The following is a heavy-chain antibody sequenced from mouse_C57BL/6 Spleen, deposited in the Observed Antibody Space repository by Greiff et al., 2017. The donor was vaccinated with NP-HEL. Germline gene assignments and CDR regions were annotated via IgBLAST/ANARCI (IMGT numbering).Heavy chain of an antibody. Sequence: QVTLKESGPGILQSSQTLSLTCSFSGFSLSTSGMGVSWIRQPSGKGLEWLAHIYWDDDKRYNPSLKSRLTISKDTSRNQVFLKITSVDTADTATYYCARPSQLTTVVADWYFDVWGTGTTVTVSS. D-gene: IGHD1-1*01. CDR1: GFSLSTSGMG. CDR3: ARPSQLTTVVADWYFDV. V-gene: IGHV8-12*01. J-gene: IGHJ1*03. CDR2: IYWDDDK.